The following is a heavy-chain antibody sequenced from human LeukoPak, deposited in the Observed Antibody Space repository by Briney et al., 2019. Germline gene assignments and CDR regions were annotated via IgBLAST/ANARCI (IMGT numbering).Heavy chain of an antibody. CDR3: VADAYYHDTSDYYSYGFDI. J-gene: IGHJ3*02. D-gene: IGHD3-22*01. V-gene: IGHV1-58*01. Sequence: TSVKVSCKASGFTFSTSAVQWVRQARGQGLEWIGWIVVASGKTNYAQKFQERGTITRDMSRGTAYMELSSLGSEDTAVYYCVADAYYHDTSDYYSYGFDIWGQGTMVTVSS. CDR1: GFTFSTSA. CDR2: IVVASGKT.